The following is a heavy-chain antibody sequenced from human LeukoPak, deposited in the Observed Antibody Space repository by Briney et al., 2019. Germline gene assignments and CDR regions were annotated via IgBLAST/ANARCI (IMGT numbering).Heavy chain of an antibody. V-gene: IGHV5-51*01. Sequence: GESLKISCKGSGYSFTSYWIGWVRQMPGKGLEWMGIIYPGDSDTRYSPSFQGQVTISADKSISTAYLQWSSLKASDTAMYYCARVDCSSTSCYAHGSWFDPWGQGTLVTVSS. J-gene: IGHJ5*02. CDR2: IYPGDSDT. CDR3: ARVDCSSTSCYAHGSWFDP. CDR1: GYSFTSYW. D-gene: IGHD2-2*01.